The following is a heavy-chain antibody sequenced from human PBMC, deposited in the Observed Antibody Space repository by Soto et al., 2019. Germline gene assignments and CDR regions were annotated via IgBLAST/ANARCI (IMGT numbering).Heavy chain of an antibody. J-gene: IGHJ4*02. CDR1: GGSFSGYY. CDR2: INHSGST. V-gene: IGHV4-34*01. D-gene: IGHD2-21*02. Sequence: SETLSLTCAVYGGSFSGYYWGWIRQPPGKGLEWIGEINHSGSTNYNPSLKSRVTISVDTSKNQFSLKLSSVTAADTAVYYCARGGGGDCSFDYWGQGTLVTVSS. CDR3: ARGGGGDCSFDY.